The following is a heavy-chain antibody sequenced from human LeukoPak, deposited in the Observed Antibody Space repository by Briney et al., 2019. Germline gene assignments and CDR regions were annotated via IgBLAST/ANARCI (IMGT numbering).Heavy chain of an antibody. Sequence: GGSLRLSCTASGFTFSDYWMTWVRQAPGKGPEWVANIKRDGSHRYYVDSVRGRFTISRDNAKNSLFLQMNSLRAEDTAVYYCARRGARSTRRSPIDYWGQATLATVSS. CDR3: ARRGARSTRRSPIDY. CDR2: IKRDGSHR. CDR1: GFTFSDYW. V-gene: IGHV3-7*01. D-gene: IGHD6-6*01. J-gene: IGHJ4*02.